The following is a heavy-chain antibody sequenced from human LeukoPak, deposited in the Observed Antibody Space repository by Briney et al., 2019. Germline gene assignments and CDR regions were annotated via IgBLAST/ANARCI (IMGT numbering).Heavy chain of an antibody. CDR2: ISGSGGST. CDR3: ARDGRYCSSTSCYYYGMDV. J-gene: IGHJ6*02. D-gene: IGHD2-2*01. CDR1: GFTFSSYA. Sequence: GGSLRLSCAASGFTFSSYAMSWVRQAPGKGLEWVSAISGSGGSTYYADSVKGRFTISRDNSKNTLYLQMNSLRAEDTAVYYCARDGRYCSSTSCYYYGMDVWGQGTTVTVSS. V-gene: IGHV3-23*01.